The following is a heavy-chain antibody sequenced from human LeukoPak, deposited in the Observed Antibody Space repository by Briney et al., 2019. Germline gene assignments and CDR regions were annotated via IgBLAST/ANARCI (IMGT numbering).Heavy chain of an antibody. D-gene: IGHD3-10*01. Sequence: ASVKVSCKASGYTFTGYYMHWVRQAPGQGLEWMGWINPNSGGTNYAQKFQGRVTMTRDTSISTAYMELSRLRSDVTAVYYCARVWHYYGSGSYCLDYWGQGTLVTVSS. J-gene: IGHJ4*02. V-gene: IGHV1-2*02. CDR3: ARVWHYYGSGSYCLDY. CDR2: INPNSGGT. CDR1: GYTFTGYY.